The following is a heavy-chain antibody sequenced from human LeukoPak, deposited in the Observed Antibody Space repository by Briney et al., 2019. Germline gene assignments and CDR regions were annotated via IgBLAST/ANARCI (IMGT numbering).Heavy chain of an antibody. J-gene: IGHJ6*02. CDR2: IDWDADK. CDR1: GFSLSTSGMC. Sequence: SGPALVKPTQTLTPTCTFSGFSLSTSGMCVSWIRQPPGKALEWLARIDWDADKSYTTSLRTRLTISKDTSKNQVVLTMTNMDPVDTATYFCARQYSSYCYAMDVWGQGTTVTVSS. CDR3: ARQYSSYCYAMDV. V-gene: IGHV2-70*11. D-gene: IGHD2-15*01.